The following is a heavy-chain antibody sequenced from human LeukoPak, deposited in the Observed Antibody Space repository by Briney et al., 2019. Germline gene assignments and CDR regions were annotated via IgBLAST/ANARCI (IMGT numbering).Heavy chain of an antibody. CDR2: IYHSEST. D-gene: IGHD3-10*01. CDR3: ARDLLGDYGSGSYSFDY. V-gene: IGHV4-4*02. J-gene: IGHJ4*02. Sequence: SETLSLTCALSGGSISSSNWWSWVGQPPGKGLEWIGEIYHSESTNCNPSLKSRATISVDKSTNQFSLKLYSVTAAGTAAYYCARDLLGDYGSGSYSFDYWGQGTLVTVSS. CDR1: GGSISSSNW.